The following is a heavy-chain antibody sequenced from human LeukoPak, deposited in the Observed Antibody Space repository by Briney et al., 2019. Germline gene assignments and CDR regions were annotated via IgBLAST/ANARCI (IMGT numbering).Heavy chain of an antibody. CDR1: GFTFDDYA. CDR2: ISWNSGSI. CDR3: ANPSIG. Sequence: GRSLRLSCAASGFTFDDYAMHWVRQAPGKGLEWVSGISWNSGSIGYADSVKGRFTISRDNAKNSLYLQMNSLRAEDTALYYCANPSIGWGQGTLVTVSS. V-gene: IGHV3-9*01. D-gene: IGHD2-15*01. J-gene: IGHJ4*02.